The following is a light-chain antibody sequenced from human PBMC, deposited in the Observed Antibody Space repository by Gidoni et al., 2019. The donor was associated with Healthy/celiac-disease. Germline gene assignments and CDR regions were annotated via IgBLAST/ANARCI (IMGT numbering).Light chain of an antibody. CDR3: AAWDDSLSGYWV. J-gene: IGLJ3*02. CDR1: SSNIGSNY. Sequence: QSVLTQPHPASGTAGKRVTISCSGSSSNIGSNYVYWYQPLPGTAPKLLIYRNHQRPSGVPDRFSGSMSGTSASLAISGLRSEDEADYYCAAWDDSLSGYWVFGGGTKLTVL. V-gene: IGLV1-47*01. CDR2: RNH.